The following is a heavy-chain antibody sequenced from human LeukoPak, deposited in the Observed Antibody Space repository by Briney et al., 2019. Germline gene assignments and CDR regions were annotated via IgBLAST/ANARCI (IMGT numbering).Heavy chain of an antibody. CDR3: ARGSRGGYYDSSGYRRGAFDI. V-gene: IGHV1-46*01. J-gene: IGHJ3*02. CDR2: INPSGGST. CDR1: GYTFTSYY. D-gene: IGHD3-22*01. Sequence: ASVKVSCKASGYTFTSYYMHWVRQAPGQGLEWMGIINPSGGSTSYAQKFQGRVTMTRDTSTSTAYMELSSLRFEDTAVYYCARGSRGGYYDSSGYRRGAFDIWGQGTMVTVSS.